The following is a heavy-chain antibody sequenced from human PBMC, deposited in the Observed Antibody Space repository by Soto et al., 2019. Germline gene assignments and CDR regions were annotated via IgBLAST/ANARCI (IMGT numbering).Heavy chain of an antibody. CDR2: VYNIGST. V-gene: IGHV4-59*02. CDR3: AKGDGYYYGMDV. Sequence: SETLSLTCSVSGDSVTSNYWSWIRQTPGKGLEWIGYVYNIGSTNYNPSLRSRVTISVDTSENQFFLKLSSVTAADTAVYYCAKGDGYYYGMDVWGQGTTVTSP. D-gene: IGHD3-16*01. J-gene: IGHJ6*02. CDR1: GDSVTSNY.